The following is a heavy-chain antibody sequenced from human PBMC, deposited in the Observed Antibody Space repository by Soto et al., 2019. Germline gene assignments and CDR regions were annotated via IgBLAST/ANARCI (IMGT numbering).Heavy chain of an antibody. CDR3: ARDDSGSQGDYYYGMDV. Sequence: SETLSLTCTVSGYSISSGYYWGWIRQPPGKGLEWIGSIYHSGSTYYNPSLKSRVTISVDTSKNQFSLKLSSVTAADTAVYYCARDDSGSQGDYYYGMDVWGQGTTVTVSS. CDR2: IYHSGST. CDR1: GYSISSGYY. D-gene: IGHD1-26*01. J-gene: IGHJ6*02. V-gene: IGHV4-38-2*02.